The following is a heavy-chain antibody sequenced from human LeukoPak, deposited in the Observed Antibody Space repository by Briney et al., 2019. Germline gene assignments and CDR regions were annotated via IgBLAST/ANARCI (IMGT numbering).Heavy chain of an antibody. D-gene: IGHD3-16*01. CDR1: GHSISSGYY. J-gene: IGHJ4*02. CDR2: SYHRGGT. V-gene: IGHV4-38-2*01. Sequence: PSETLSLTCAVSGHSISSGYYWGWIRQPPGKGLEGIGTSYHRGGTYYNPSLKSRATMSGATTKPPFSLKLSSVTAADTAVYYCVWGRYPRNYFDYCGQGPLAPVSS. CDR3: VWGRYPRNYFDY.